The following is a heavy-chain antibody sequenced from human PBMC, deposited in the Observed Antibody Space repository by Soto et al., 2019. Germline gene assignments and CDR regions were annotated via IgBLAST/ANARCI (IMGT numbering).Heavy chain of an antibody. CDR2: ISGYNGNT. J-gene: IGHJ6*01. Sequence: QVQVVQSGDEVKKPGASVKVSCKASGYTFTNYGFSWVRQAPGQGLEWMGWISGYNGNTKYAEKFQGRVTMTTDTXXXXXXXXXXXXXSDDTAVYYCAREGQAPYYYYGMD. CDR1: GYTFTNYG. V-gene: IGHV1-18*01. CDR3: AREGQAPYYYYGMD.